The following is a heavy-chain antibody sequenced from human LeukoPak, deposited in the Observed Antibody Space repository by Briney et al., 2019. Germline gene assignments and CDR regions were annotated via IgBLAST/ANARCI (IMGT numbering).Heavy chain of an antibody. Sequence: SETLSLTCTVSGGSISSYYWSWIRQPPGKGLEWIGFIYYSGSTNYNPSLKSRVTISVDTSKNQFSLKLSSVTAADTAVYYCAREPAMAEAGRDYWGQGTLVTVSS. D-gene: IGHD6-19*01. CDR1: GGSISSYY. J-gene: IGHJ4*02. CDR3: AREPAMAEAGRDY. CDR2: IYYSGST. V-gene: IGHV4-59*12.